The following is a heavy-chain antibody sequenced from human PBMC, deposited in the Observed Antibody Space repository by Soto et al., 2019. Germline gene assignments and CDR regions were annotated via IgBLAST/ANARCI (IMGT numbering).Heavy chain of an antibody. CDR3: ARGGEQLAYYYGMDV. V-gene: IGHV1-69*13. J-gene: IGHJ6*02. CDR2: IIPIFGTA. Sequence: SVKVSCKASGGTFSSYAISWVRQAPGQGLEWMGGIIPIFGTANYAQKFQGRVTITADESTSTAYVELSSLRSEDTAVYYCARGGEQLAYYYGMDVWGQGTTVTAP. CDR1: GGTFSSYA. D-gene: IGHD6-6*01.